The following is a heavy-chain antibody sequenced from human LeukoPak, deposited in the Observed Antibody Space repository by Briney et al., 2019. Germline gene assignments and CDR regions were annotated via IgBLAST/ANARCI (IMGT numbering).Heavy chain of an antibody. CDR1: GFTFSTYA. D-gene: IGHD3-22*01. J-gene: IGHJ4*02. V-gene: IGHV3-23*01. CDR3: AKRGYDTSGYYGYFDY. CDR2: ISGSGGYT. Sequence: PGGSLRLSCAASGFTFSTYAMSWVRQAPGEGLEWVSVISGSGGYTYYADSVEGRFTISRDNSKNTLYLQMNSLRDEDTAAYYCAKRGYDTSGYYGYFDYWGQGILVTVSS.